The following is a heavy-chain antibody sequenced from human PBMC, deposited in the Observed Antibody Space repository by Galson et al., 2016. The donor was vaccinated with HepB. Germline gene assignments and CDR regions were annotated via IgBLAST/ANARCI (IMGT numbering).Heavy chain of an antibody. CDR1: GLTFSDHY. V-gene: IGHV3-72*01. J-gene: IGHJ4*02. Sequence: SLRLSCAASGLTFSDHYMDWVRQAPGKGLEWVGRSRNKANSYTTEYAASVKGRFTISRDDSKNSPYLQMNSLITEDTAVYYCARRTSSSGWYWLDWGQGTLVTVSS. CDR2: SRNKANSYTT. D-gene: IGHD6-19*01. CDR3: ARRTSSSGWYWLD.